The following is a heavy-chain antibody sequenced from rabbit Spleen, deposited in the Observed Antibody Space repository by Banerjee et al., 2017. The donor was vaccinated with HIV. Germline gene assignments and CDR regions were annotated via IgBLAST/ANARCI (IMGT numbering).Heavy chain of an antibody. CDR1: GFSFSSIYW. CDR3: ARRASSSGFAFNL. D-gene: IGHD1-1*01. Sequence: QEQLKETGGGLVQPGGSLTLSCTPSGFSFSSIYWMCWVRQAPGKGLEWIACIYTGNIGGTYYTSWAKGRFTISKTSSTTVTLQMTSLTAADTATHFCARRASSSGFAFNLWGPGPLVTVS. V-gene: IGHV1S45*01. CDR2: IYTGNIGGT. J-gene: IGHJ4*01.